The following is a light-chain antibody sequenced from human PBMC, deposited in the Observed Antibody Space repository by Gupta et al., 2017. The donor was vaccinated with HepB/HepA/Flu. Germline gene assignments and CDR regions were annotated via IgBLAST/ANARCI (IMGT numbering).Light chain of an antibody. CDR3: MQVLPPPT. CDR2: LGS. CDR1: QSLPRSKGYNY. V-gene: IGKV2-28*01. J-gene: IGKJ4*01. Sequence: DMVLSQSPLSLPVTSGEPASISCRSSQSLPRSKGYNYSDWYLQKPGQSPQLLNYLGSNRASGVPGMCSGSGSGTDFTLKSSGVEAEDVGFYYCMQVLPPPTFGEGTKVEIK.